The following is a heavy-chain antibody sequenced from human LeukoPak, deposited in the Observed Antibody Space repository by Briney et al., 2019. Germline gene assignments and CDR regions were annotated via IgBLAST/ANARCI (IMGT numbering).Heavy chain of an antibody. J-gene: IGHJ3*02. CDR2: ISSSSSYI. Sequence: PGGSLRLSCAASGFTFSSYSMNWVRHAPGKGLEWVSSISSSSSYIYYAHSVKRRFTISRDNAKNSLYLQMNSLRADDTAVYYCARVYCSSTSCPRGSAFDIWGQGTMVTVSS. V-gene: IGHV3-21*01. CDR1: GFTFSSYS. CDR3: ARVYCSSTSCPRGSAFDI. D-gene: IGHD2-2*01.